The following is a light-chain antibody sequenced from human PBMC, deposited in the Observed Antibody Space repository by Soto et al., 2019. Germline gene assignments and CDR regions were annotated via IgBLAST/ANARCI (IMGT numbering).Light chain of an antibody. V-gene: IGKV2-28*01. J-gene: IGKJ1*01. CDR3: MQTLQAPPT. CDR1: QSLLHSNGYNY. Sequence: DTVMTQSPLSLPVTHGEPASISCTSSQSLLHSNGYNYVDWSLQKPGQSPQLLFSCASNRASGGPDRVRGSGAGTYFNRKISRVEAEDLGVYYCMQTLQAPPTCGQGTKVEIK. CDR2: CAS.